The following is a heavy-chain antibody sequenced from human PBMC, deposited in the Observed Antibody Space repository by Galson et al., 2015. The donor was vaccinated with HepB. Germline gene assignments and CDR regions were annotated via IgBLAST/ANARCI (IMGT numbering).Heavy chain of an antibody. D-gene: IGHD3-16*01. Sequence: SLRLSCAASGFTFSDYYMSWIRQAPGKGLEWVSYISSSSSFTNYADSVKGRFTISRDNAKNSLYLQMNSLRAEDTAVYYCARVLGGGSFGYGMDVWGQGTTVTVSS. CDR3: ARVLGGGSFGYGMDV. V-gene: IGHV3-11*05. CDR2: ISSSSSFT. CDR1: GFTFSDYY. J-gene: IGHJ6*02.